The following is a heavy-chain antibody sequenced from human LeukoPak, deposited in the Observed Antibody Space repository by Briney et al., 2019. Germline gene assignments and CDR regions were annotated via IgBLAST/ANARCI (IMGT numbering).Heavy chain of an antibody. CDR2: ISGSGGNT. V-gene: IGHV3-23*01. J-gene: IGHJ4*02. D-gene: IGHD5-12*01. CDR3: AKVVSGYHFDY. CDR1: GFTFSSYG. Sequence: AGSLRLSCAASGFTFSSYGMSWVRRAPGKGPEWVSGISGSGGNTYYADSVKGRFTISRDNSQNTLYLQMNTLRAEDTAVYYCAKVVSGYHFDYWGQGTLVTVSS.